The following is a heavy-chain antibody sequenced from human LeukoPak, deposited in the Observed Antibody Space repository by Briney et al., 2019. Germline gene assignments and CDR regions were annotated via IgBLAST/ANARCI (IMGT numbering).Heavy chain of an antibody. CDR3: ARRMVRGVIMGQFDY. V-gene: IGHV5-51*01. CDR2: IYPGDSDT. Sequence: NPGESLKISCKGSGYNFTSYWIGWVRQMPGKGLEWMGIIYPGDSDTRYSPSFQGQVTISADKSISTAYLQWSSLKASDTAMYYCARRMVRGVIMGQFDYWGQGTLVTVSS. CDR1: GYNFTSYW. D-gene: IGHD3-10*01. J-gene: IGHJ4*02.